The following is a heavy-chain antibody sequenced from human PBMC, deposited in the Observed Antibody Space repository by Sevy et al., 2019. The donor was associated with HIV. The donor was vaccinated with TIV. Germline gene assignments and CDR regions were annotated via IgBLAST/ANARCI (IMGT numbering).Heavy chain of an antibody. D-gene: IGHD6-19*01. CDR2: ISGSGGST. Sequence: GGSLRLSCAASGFTFSSYAMSWVRQAPGKGLEWVSAISGSGGSTYYADSVKGRFTISRDNSKNTLYLQMNSLRAEDTAVYYCAKVRAGTGTGFYWYFDYWGQGTLVTVSS. J-gene: IGHJ4*02. CDR1: GFTFSSYA. CDR3: AKVRAGTGTGFYWYFDY. V-gene: IGHV3-23*01.